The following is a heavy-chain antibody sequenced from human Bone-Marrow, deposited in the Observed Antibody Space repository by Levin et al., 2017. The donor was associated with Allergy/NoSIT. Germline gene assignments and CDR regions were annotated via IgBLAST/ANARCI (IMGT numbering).Heavy chain of an antibody. Sequence: GESLKISCAVSGFTVSNNYMSWVRQAPGEGLEWVSVIYSAGSTYYADSVRGRFTISSDNSKNTLFLQMNSLRADDTAVYYCARGGPYGYWGQGTLVTVSS. D-gene: IGHD3-16*01. CDR3: ARGGPYGY. J-gene: IGHJ4*02. V-gene: IGHV3-53*01. CDR1: GFTVSNNY. CDR2: IYSAGST.